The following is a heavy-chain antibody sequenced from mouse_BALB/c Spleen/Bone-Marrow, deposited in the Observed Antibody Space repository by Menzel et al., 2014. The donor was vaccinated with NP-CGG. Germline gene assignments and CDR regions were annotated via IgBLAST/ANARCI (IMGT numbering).Heavy chain of an antibody. CDR1: GFTFSSFG. CDR3: ARSRGNFEDFDY. CDR2: ISSGSSTV. D-gene: IGHD2-1*01. J-gene: IGHJ2*01. Sequence: EVKLMESGGGLVQPGGSRKLSCAASGFTFSSFGMHWVRQAPEKGLEWVAYISSGSSTVFYADTVKGRFTVSRDNPKNTLFLQMSSLRSEHTAMYCCARSRGNFEDFDYWGQGTPLTVSS. V-gene: IGHV5-17*02.